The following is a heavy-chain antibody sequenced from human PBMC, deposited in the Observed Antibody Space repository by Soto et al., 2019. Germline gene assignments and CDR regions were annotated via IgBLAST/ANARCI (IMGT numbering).Heavy chain of an antibody. V-gene: IGHV4-34*01. CDR3: ARAPTDIVVVPAAQPEYVNDY. Sequence: SETLSLTCAVYGGSFSGYYWSWIRQPPGKGLEWIGEINHSGSTNYNPSLKSRVTISVDTSKNQFSLKLSSVTAADTAVYYCARAPTDIVVVPAAQPEYVNDYWGQGTLVTVSS. CDR1: GGSFSGYY. D-gene: IGHD2-2*01. CDR2: INHSGST. J-gene: IGHJ4*02.